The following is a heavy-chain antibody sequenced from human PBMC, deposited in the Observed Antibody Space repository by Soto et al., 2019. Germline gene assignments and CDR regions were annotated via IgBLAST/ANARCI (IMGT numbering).Heavy chain of an antibody. CDR3: AKEVMVDYYYYGMDV. CDR2: ISYDGSNK. CDR1: GFTFSSYG. D-gene: IGHD3-16*02. V-gene: IGHV3-30*18. J-gene: IGHJ6*02. Sequence: GGSLRLSCAASGFTFSSYGMHWVRQAPGKGLEWVAVISYDGSNKYYADSVKGRFTISRDNSKNTLYLQMNSLRAEDTAVYYCAKEVMVDYYYYGMDVWGQGTTVTVSS.